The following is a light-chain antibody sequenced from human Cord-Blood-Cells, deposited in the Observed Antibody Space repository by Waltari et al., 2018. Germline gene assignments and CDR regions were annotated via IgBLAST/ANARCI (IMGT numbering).Light chain of an antibody. CDR2: RNN. V-gene: IGLV1-47*01. J-gene: IGLJ3*02. Sequence: QSVLTQPPSASGTPGQGVTISCSGSSSNIGSNYVYWYQQLPGTAPKLLIYRNNQRPSGFPDRFSGSKSGTSASLAISGLRSEDEADYYCAAWDDSLSGRVFGGGTKLTVL. CDR1: SSNIGSNY. CDR3: AAWDDSLSGRV.